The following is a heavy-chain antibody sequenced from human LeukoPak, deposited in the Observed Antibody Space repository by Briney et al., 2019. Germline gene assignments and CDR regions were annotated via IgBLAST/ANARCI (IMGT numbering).Heavy chain of an antibody. CDR3: ANLYGDYDPR. D-gene: IGHD4-17*01. J-gene: IGHJ4*02. CDR2: IAGSGGGTT. Sequence: GGSLRLSCAASGFTLRNYGMSWVREAPGKGLEWVSVIAGSGGGTTVYADSVKGRFTISRDISKNTLYLQMHSLRAEDTAVYYCANLYGDYDPRWGQGTLVTVSS. V-gene: IGHV3-23*01. CDR1: GFTLRNYG.